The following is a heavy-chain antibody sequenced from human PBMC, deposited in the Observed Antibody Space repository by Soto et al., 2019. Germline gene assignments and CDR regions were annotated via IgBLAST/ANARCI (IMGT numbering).Heavy chain of an antibody. J-gene: IGHJ4*02. V-gene: IGHV4-4*07. Sequence: SETLSLTCIVSGVSVRSYTWSWVRQPANKGLEWIGRVFSSVSATYNPSLKSRVSISMDTPENRISLKLDSVTAAGAGVYFCARDGMTTGDTWGPGTLVTVSS. D-gene: IGHD2-21*02. CDR3: ARDGMTTGDT. CDR2: VFSSVSA. CDR1: GVSVRSYT.